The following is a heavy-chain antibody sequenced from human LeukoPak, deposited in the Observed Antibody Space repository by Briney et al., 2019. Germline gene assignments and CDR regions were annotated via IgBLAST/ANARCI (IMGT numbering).Heavy chain of an antibody. CDR2: INPSGGST. D-gene: IGHD2-2*01. Sequence: ASVKVSCTASGYTFTSYYMHWVRQAPGQGLEWMGIINPSGGSTSYAQKFQGRVTMTRDTSTSTVYMELSSLRSEDTAVYYCARDHIVVVPAAMENYYYYGMDVWGKGTTVTVSS. CDR3: ARDHIVVVPAAMENYYYYGMDV. J-gene: IGHJ6*04. CDR1: GYTFTSYY. V-gene: IGHV1-46*01.